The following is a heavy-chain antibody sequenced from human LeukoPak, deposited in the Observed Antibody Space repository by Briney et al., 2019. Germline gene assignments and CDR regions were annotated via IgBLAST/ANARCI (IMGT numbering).Heavy chain of an antibody. CDR1: GGSISSYY. CDR3: ARLRQGDCSGGSCYYYGMDV. V-gene: IGHV4-59*08. Sequence: SETLSLTCTVSGGSISSYYWSWIRQPPGKGLEWIGYIYYSGSTNYNPSLKSRVTISVDTSKNQFSLKLSSVTAADTAVYYCARLRQGDCSGGSCYYYGMDVWGQGTTVTFSS. J-gene: IGHJ6*02. D-gene: IGHD2-15*01. CDR2: IYYSGST.